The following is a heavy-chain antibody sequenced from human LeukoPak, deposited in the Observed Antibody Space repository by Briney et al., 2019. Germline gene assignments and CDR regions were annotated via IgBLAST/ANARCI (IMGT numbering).Heavy chain of an antibody. V-gene: IGHV3-23*01. Sequence: GGSLRLSCAASGFTFSTYAMSWVRQAPGKGLEWVSAISGSGDRTYDAVSVKGRFTISRDNSKNTVHLQMNSLRAEDTALYYCAKGYNSGWFESWGQGALVTVSS. CDR3: AKGYNSGWFES. J-gene: IGHJ5*01. CDR1: GFTFSTYA. D-gene: IGHD6-19*01. CDR2: ISGSGDRT.